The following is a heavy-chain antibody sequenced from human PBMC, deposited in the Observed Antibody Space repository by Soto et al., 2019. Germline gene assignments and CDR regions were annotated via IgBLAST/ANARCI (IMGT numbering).Heavy chain of an antibody. CDR3: ARKDILTGLDH. V-gene: IGHV3-74*01. Sequence: EVQLVESGGDLVQPGGSLRLSCAASGFTFTSYWMHWVRQAPGMGLVWVARINTEGSSTSYADAVKGRFTISRDNAGNTLYLEMNSLRAEDTAVYYCARKDILTGLDHWGQGNLVSVSS. J-gene: IGHJ4*02. CDR2: INTEGSST. D-gene: IGHD3-9*01. CDR1: GFTFTSYW.